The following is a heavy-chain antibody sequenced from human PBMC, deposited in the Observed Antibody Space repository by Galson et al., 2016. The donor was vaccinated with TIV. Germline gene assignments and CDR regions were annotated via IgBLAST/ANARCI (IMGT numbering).Heavy chain of an antibody. CDR1: GGTFSSNI. D-gene: IGHD2-21*02. J-gene: IGHJ4*02. V-gene: IGHV1-69*10. CDR3: VTFAACGGDCYYFDY. Sequence: SVKVSCKASGGTFSSNIINWIRQAPGQGLEWMGGIIPHVGIANYAQRLKGRVTITADKSTNTAYMELSSLRSEDTAMYYCVTFAACGGDCYYFDYWGQGTLVTVSS. CDR2: IIPHVGIA.